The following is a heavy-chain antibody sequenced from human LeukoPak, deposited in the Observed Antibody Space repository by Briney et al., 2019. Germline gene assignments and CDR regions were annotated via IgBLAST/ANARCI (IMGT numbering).Heavy chain of an antibody. V-gene: IGHV1-18*01. CDR3: ARDRRSPYSGSYFDY. D-gene: IGHD1-26*01. CDR2: ISAYNGNT. Sequence: ASVKVSCKASGYTFTSYGISWVRQAPGQGLEWMGWISAYNGNTNYAQKLQGRVTMTTDTSTSTAYMELRSLRADDTAVYYCARDRRSPYSGSYFDYWGQGTLVTVSS. CDR1: GYTFTSYG. J-gene: IGHJ4*02.